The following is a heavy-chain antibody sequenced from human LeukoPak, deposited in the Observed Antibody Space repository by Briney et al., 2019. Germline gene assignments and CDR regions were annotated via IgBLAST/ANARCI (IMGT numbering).Heavy chain of an antibody. Sequence: GGSLSLSCAASGFTVSSNYMSWVRQAPGKGLEWVSVIYSGGSTYYADSVKGRFTISRDNSKNTLYLQMNSLRAEDTAVYYCASHLTGLGYYYGMDVWGQGTTVTVSS. D-gene: IGHD7-27*01. J-gene: IGHJ6*02. CDR2: IYSGGST. CDR1: GFTVSSNY. CDR3: ASHLTGLGYYYGMDV. V-gene: IGHV3-66*04.